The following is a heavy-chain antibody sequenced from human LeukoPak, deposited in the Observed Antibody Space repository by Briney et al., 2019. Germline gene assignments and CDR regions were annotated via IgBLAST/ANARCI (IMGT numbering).Heavy chain of an antibody. CDR1: GGSISSSSYY. V-gene: IGHV4-39*07. Sequence: SETLSLTCTVSGGSISSSSYYWGWIRQPPGKGLEWIGSIYYSGSTYYNPSLKSRVTISVDTSKNQFSLKLSSVTAADTAVYYCARVTFGGVIVRYYYMDVWGKGTTVTVSS. CDR3: ARVTFGGVIVRYYYMDV. J-gene: IGHJ6*03. CDR2: IYYSGST. D-gene: IGHD3-16*02.